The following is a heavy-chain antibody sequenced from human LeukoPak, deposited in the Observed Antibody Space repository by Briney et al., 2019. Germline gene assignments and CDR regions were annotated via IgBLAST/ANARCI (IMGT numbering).Heavy chain of an antibody. J-gene: IGHJ5*02. Sequence: SETLSLTCTVSGGSISSYSWSWIRQPAGKGLEWIGRIYISGSTNYNPSLKSRVTMSVDTSMKQFSLKLSSVTAADTAVYYCARLRGYSFLNWFDPWGQGTLVTVSS. V-gene: IGHV4-4*07. CDR2: IYISGST. CDR3: ARLRGYSFLNWFDP. D-gene: IGHD5-18*01. CDR1: GGSISSYS.